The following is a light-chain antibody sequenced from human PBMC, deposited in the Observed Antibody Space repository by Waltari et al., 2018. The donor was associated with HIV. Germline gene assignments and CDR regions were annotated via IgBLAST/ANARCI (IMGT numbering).Light chain of an antibody. CDR2: TAS. J-gene: IGKJ4*01. CDR3: QKYDTAPLT. Sequence: DIQMTQSPSSLSASVGDRVTISCRASHCISIHLAWYQQKAGKVPQLLIYTASTLHSGVPSRFSGSGSGTDFTLTISSLQPEDVATYFCQKYDTAPLTFGGGTKVEIK. V-gene: IGKV1-27*01. CDR1: HCISIH.